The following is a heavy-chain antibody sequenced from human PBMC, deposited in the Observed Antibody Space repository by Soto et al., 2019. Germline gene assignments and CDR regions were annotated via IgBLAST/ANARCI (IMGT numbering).Heavy chain of an antibody. V-gene: IGHV3-30-3*01. CDR2: ISYDGSNK. CDR3: AREIGSSGWYLDYYYGMDV. D-gene: IGHD6-19*01. CDR1: GFTFSSYA. J-gene: IGHJ6*02. Sequence: LSLSCAASGFTFSSYALHWDRQAPVKGLEWVAVISYDGSNKYYADSVKGRFTISRDNSKNTLYLQMNSLRAEDTAVYYCAREIGSSGWYLDYYYGMDVWGQGTTVTVSS.